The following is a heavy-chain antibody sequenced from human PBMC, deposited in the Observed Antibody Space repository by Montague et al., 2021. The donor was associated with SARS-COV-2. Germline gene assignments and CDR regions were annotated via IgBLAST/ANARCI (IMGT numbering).Heavy chain of an antibody. D-gene: IGHD5-24*01. CDR2: VFASGSGT. J-gene: IGHJ2*01. V-gene: IGHV3-23*03. CDR1: GFTFSGYA. CDR3: ARNPTVTGMAATISWYFDL. Sequence: SLRLSCAASGFTFSGYAMSWVRQAPGKGLEWVSSVFASGSGTYYADSVKGRFTISRDNSKSTLFLQMNSLRAEDTAIYYCARNPTVTGMAATISWYFDLWGRGTLGTASS.